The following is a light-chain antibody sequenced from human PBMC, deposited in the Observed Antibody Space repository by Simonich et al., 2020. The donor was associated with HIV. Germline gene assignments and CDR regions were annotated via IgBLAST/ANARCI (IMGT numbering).Light chain of an antibody. CDR1: SSDVAGYDF. CDR3: CSYAGSYTNWV. Sequence: QSALTQPRSVSGSPGQSVTISCTGNSSDVAGYDFVSWYQQHPGKAPKLIIYDVSKRPSGVPDRFSGSKSGNTASLTISGLQAEDEADYYCCSYAGSYTNWVFGGGTKLTVL. CDR2: DVS. J-gene: IGLJ3*02. V-gene: IGLV2-11*01.